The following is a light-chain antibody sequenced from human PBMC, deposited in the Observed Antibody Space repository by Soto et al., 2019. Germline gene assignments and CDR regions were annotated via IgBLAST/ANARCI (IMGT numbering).Light chain of an antibody. J-gene: IGLJ1*01. CDR1: SSDVGGYNF. Sequence: QSALTQPRSVSGSPGQSVTISCTGTSSDVGGYNFVSWYQQHPGKAPKLMIYDVSKRPSGVPDRSSGSKSGNTASLTISGLQAEEEADYYCCSYAGSYTWVFGPGTKLTVL. CDR3: CSYAGSYTWV. V-gene: IGLV2-11*01. CDR2: DVS.